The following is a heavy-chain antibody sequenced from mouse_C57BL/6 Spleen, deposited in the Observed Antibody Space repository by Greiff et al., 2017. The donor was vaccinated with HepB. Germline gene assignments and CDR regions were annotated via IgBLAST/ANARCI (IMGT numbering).Heavy chain of an antibody. Sequence: VKLVESGPGLVAPSQSLSITSTVSGFSLTSYAISWVRQPPGKGLEWLGVIWTGGGTNYNSALKSRLSISKDNSKSQVFLKMNSLQTDDTARYYCARSPYYGSSSYAMDYWGQGTSVTVSS. CDR3: ARSPYYGSSSYAMDY. CDR1: GFSLTSYA. D-gene: IGHD1-1*01. V-gene: IGHV2-9-1*01. J-gene: IGHJ4*01. CDR2: IWTGGGT.